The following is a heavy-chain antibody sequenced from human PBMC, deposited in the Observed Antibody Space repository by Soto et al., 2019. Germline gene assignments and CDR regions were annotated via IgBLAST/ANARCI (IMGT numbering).Heavy chain of an antibody. CDR2: IYHSGST. J-gene: IGHJ5*02. CDR3: ARVPYDFWSGYYFAWFAP. CDR1: GGSISSGGYS. Sequence: SETLSLTCAVSGGSISSGGYSWSWIRQPPGKGLEWIGYIYHSGSTYYNPSLKSRVTISVDRSKNQFSLKLSSVTAADTAVYYCARVPYDFWSGYYFAWFAPWGQGTLVTVSS. V-gene: IGHV4-30-2*01. D-gene: IGHD3-3*01.